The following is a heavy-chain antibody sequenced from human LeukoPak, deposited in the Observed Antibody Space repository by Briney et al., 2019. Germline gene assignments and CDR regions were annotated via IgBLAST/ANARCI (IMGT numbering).Heavy chain of an antibody. J-gene: IGHJ3*02. D-gene: IGHD6-13*01. V-gene: IGHV3-23*01. Sequence: PGGSLRLSCAASGFTFNNYAMSWVRQAPGKGLEWVSFIMSGGTTYYADSVKGRFTISRDKSKDTLHLQMNSLRAEDTAVYYCAKALPYSGWAFEIRGLGTMVTVSS. CDR2: IMSGGTT. CDR1: GFTFNNYA. CDR3: AKALPYSGWAFEI.